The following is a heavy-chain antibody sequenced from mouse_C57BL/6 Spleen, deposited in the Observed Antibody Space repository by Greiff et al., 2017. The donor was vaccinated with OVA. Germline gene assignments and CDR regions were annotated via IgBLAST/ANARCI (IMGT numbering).Heavy chain of an antibody. D-gene: IGHD4-1*01. CDR2: IYPGDGDT. CDR3: ARLGEGGDY. J-gene: IGHJ2*01. Sequence: VQLQESGAELVKPGASVKISCKASGYAFSSYWMNWVKQRSGKGLEWIGQIYPGDGDTNYNGKFKGKATLTADKSSSTAYMQLSSLTSEDSAVYFCARLGEGGDYWGQGTTLTVSS. V-gene: IGHV1-80*01. CDR1: GYAFSSYW.